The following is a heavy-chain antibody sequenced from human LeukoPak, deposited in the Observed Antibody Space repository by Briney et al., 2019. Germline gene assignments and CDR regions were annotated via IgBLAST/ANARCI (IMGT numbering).Heavy chain of an antibody. V-gene: IGHV3-48*04. CDR3: ARGLTPYYYYYMDV. CDR1: GFTFSIYS. Sequence: PGGSLRLSCAASGFTFSIYSMNWVRQAPGKGLEWVSYISSSSSTIYYADSVKGRFTISRDNAKNSLYLQMNSLRAEDTAVYYCARGLTPYYYYYMDVWGKGTTVTASS. J-gene: IGHJ6*03. CDR2: ISSSSSTI. D-gene: IGHD2-21*02.